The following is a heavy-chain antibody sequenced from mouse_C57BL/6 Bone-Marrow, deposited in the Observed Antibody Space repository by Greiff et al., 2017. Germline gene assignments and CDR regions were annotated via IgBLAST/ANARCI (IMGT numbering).Heavy chain of an antibody. J-gene: IGHJ2*01. CDR1: GYIFTEYT. CDR3: ARHERYYDYEGYFDY. D-gene: IGHD2-4*01. CDR2: FYPGSGSI. Sequence: QVHVKQSGAELVKPGASVKLPCKASGYIFTEYTIHWVKQRSGQGLEWIGWFYPGSGSIKYNERFKDKATLTADKSSNTVYMELSRLTSEDSAVYFCARHERYYDYEGYFDYWGQGTTLTVSS. V-gene: IGHV1-62-2*01.